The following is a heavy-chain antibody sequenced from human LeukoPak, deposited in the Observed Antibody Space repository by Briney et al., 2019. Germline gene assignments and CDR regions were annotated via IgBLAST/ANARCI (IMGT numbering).Heavy chain of an antibody. CDR2: IYISGST. CDR1: GGSISSYY. V-gene: IGHV4-4*07. D-gene: IGHD1-26*01. CDR3: AREEVGATLYYFEY. Sequence: SETLSLTCTVSGGSISSYYWSWIRQPAGKGLEWIGRIYISGSTNYNPSLKSRVTISVDTSKNQFSLKLSSVTAADTAVYYCAREEVGATLYYFEYWGQGTLVTVSS. J-gene: IGHJ4*02.